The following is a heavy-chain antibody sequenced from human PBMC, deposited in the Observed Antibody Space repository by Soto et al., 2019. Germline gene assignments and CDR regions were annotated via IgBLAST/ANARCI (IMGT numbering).Heavy chain of an antibody. Sequence: QLQLQESGPGLAKPSETLSLTCTVSVGSIGSSSYYWDWIRQPPGRGLEWLGSIHSSGSTYYNPSLKSRVTISVDTSKNQFSLNLSSVTAADTAVYYCARHTSGLDDAFHIWGQGTMVTVSS. V-gene: IGHV4-39*01. D-gene: IGHD3-10*01. CDR3: ARHTSGLDDAFHI. CDR2: IHSSGST. J-gene: IGHJ3*02. CDR1: VGSIGSSSYY.